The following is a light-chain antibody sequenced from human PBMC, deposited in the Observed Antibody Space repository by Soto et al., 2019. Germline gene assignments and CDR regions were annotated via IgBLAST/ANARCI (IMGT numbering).Light chain of an antibody. CDR1: SSNIGAGFD. Sequence: QSVLTQPPSVSGAPGQRVTISCTGSSSNIGAGFDVHWYQQFAGAAPKLLISANSNRPSGVPDRFSGSKSGTSASLAITGLQAEDEADYYCQSYDSSLSGSVFGGGTKVTVL. CDR2: ANS. V-gene: IGLV1-40*01. J-gene: IGLJ2*01. CDR3: QSYDSSLSGSV.